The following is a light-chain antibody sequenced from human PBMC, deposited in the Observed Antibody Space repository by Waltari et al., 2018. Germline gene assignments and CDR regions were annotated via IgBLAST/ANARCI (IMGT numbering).Light chain of an antibody. V-gene: IGKV4-1*01. J-gene: IGKJ3*01. CDR3: QQYYSSPFT. CDR2: LAS. Sequence: DIVMTQSPDSLAVSLGERATINCKSSQSVLFSSNNRNYLAWYQQKPGQSPKLVLYLASTRESGVPDRFSGSGSATDFTLTISSLQAEDVAVYYCQQYYSSPFTFGPGTKLEIK. CDR1: QSVLFSSNNRNY.